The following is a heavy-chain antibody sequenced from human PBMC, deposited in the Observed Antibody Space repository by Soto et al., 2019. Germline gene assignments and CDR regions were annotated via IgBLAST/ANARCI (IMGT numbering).Heavy chain of an antibody. CDR2: INHSGST. J-gene: IGHJ4*02. V-gene: IGHV4-34*01. CDR3: ARTSRFDC. Sequence: QVQLQQWGAGLLKPSETLSLTCAVYCGSFSSYYWSWIRQPPGKGLEWIGEINHSGSTNYNPSLKSRVTMSVDTSKNQFSLKLSSVTAADPAVYYCARTSRFDCWGQGTLVTVSS. CDR1: CGSFSSYY. D-gene: IGHD6-6*01.